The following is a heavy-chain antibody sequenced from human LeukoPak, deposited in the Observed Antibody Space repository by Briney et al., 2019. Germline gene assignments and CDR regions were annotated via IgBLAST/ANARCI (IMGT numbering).Heavy chain of an antibody. CDR3: ARHRCSGGSCYPMNWFDP. CDR2: IYHSGRT. V-gene: IGHV4-4*02. Sequence: TSGTLSLTCAVSGGSIISGNWWSWVRQPPGKGLEWIGEIYHSGRTNYNPSLKSRVTISVDTSKNQFSLKLSSVTAADTAVYYCARHRCSGGSCYPMNWFDPWGQGTLVTVSS. D-gene: IGHD2-15*01. J-gene: IGHJ5*02. CDR1: GGSIISGNW.